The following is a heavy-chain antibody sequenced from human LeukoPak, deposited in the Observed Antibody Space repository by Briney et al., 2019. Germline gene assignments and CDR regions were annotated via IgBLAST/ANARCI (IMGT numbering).Heavy chain of an antibody. J-gene: IGHJ4*02. CDR3: VGTNYYDSSGFDY. CDR2: IYYSGST. Sequence: SETLSLTCTVSGGSISSGGYYWSWIRPRPGKGLEWVGYIYYSGSTYYNLSLKSRVTISVDTPKNQFSLKLSSVTAADTAVYYCVGTNYYDSSGFDYWGQGTLVTVSS. D-gene: IGHD3-22*01. CDR1: GGSISSGGYY. V-gene: IGHV4-31*03.